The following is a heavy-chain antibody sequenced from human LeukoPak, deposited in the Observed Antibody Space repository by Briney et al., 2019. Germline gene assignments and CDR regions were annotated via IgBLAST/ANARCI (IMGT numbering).Heavy chain of an antibody. CDR1: GYTFTSYA. CDR3: ARGPGYDFWGGYYSGYYYYGMDV. Sequence: ASVKVSCKASGYTFTSYAMHWVRQAPGQRLEWMGWINAGNGNTKYSQKFQGRVTITRDTSASTAYMELSSLRSEDTAVYYCARGPGYDFWGGYYSGYYYYGMDVWGQGTTVTVSS. J-gene: IGHJ6*02. D-gene: IGHD3-3*01. CDR2: INAGNGNT. V-gene: IGHV1-3*01.